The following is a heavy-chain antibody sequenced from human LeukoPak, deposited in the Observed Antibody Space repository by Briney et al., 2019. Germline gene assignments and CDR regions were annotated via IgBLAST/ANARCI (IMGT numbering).Heavy chain of an antibody. CDR3: ARYCSSTSCYADYAFDI. CDR1: GFTVSSNY. D-gene: IGHD2-2*01. J-gene: IGHJ3*02. Sequence: GGSLRLSCAASGFTVSSNYMSWVRQAPGKGLEWDSVIYSGGSTYYADSVKGRFTISRDNSKNTLYLQMNSLRAEDTAVYYCARYCSSTSCYADYAFDIWGQGTMVTVSS. V-gene: IGHV3-66*01. CDR2: IYSGGST.